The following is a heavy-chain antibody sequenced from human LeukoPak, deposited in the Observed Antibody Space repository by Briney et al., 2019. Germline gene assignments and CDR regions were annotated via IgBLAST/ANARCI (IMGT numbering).Heavy chain of an antibody. CDR3: ARSSDTYYYDSSGYIYFQH. CDR2: INHSGST. J-gene: IGHJ1*01. Sequence: SETLSLTCAVYGGSFSGYYWSWIRQPPGKGLELIGEINHSGSTNYNPSLKSRVTISVDTSKNQFSLKLSSVTAADTAVYYCARSSDTYYYDSSGYIYFQHWGQGTLVTVSS. D-gene: IGHD3-22*01. CDR1: GGSFSGYY. V-gene: IGHV4-34*01.